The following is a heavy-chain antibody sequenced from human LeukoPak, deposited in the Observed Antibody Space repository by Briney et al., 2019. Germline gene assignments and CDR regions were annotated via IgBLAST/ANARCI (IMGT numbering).Heavy chain of an antibody. CDR2: INWNGGST. Sequence: GGSLRLSCAASGFTFDDYGMSWVRQAPAKGREWVSGINWNGGSTGYADSVKGRFTISRDNAKNSLYLQMNSLRAEDTALYYCARDDSSITGTKRHWGQGTLVTVSS. CDR1: GFTFDDYG. CDR3: ARDDSSITGTKRH. D-gene: IGHD1-7*01. J-gene: IGHJ4*02. V-gene: IGHV3-20*04.